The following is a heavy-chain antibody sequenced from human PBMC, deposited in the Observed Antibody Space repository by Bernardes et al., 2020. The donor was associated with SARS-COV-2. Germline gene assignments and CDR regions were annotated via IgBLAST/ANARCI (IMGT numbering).Heavy chain of an antibody. CDR2: IWYDGSNK. CDR3: ARGREDSSSWLGGYFDY. CDR1: GFTFSSYG. Sequence: LRLSCAASGFTFSSYGMHWVRQAPGKGLEWVAVIWYDGSNKYYADSVKGRFTISRDNSKNTLYLQMNSLRAEDTAVYYCARGREDSSSWLGGYFDYWGQGTLVTVSS. D-gene: IGHD6-13*01. J-gene: IGHJ4*02. V-gene: IGHV3-33*01.